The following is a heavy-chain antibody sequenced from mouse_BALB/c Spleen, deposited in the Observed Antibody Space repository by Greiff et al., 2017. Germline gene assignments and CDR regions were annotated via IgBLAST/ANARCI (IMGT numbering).Heavy chain of an antibody. CDR3: ARGKGYYYAMDY. D-gene: IGHD2-2*01. Sequence: QVQLQQSGAELMKPGASVEISCKATGYTFSSYWIEWVKQRPGHGLEWIGEILPGSGSTNYNEKFKGKATFTADTSSNTAYMQLSSLTSEDSAVYYCARGKGYYYAMDYWGQGTSVTVSS. CDR2: ILPGSGST. J-gene: IGHJ4*01. CDR1: GYTFSSYW. V-gene: IGHV1-9*01.